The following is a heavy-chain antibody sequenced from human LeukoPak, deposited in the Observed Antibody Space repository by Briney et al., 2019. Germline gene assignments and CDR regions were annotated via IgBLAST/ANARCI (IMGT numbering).Heavy chain of an antibody. CDR3: ARDLPANYDFWSGYSGFDY. V-gene: IGHV3-69-1*02. CDR2: IVGSSST. CDR1: GFTFSNFA. D-gene: IGHD3-3*01. J-gene: IGHJ4*02. Sequence: SGGSLRLSCAASGFTFSNFAMTWVRQAPGKGLEWVSSIVGSSSTYYADSLKGRFTISRENAKNSLYLQMNSLRAEDTAVYYCARDLPANYDFWSGYSGFDYWGQGTLVTVSS.